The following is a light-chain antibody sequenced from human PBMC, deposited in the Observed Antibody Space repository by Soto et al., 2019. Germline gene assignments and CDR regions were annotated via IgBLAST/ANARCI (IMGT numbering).Light chain of an antibody. CDR3: QQYNNWPPWT. Sequence: EIVMTQYPVTMPASSGERVTLSCRASQSVSSDLAWYQQKPGQAPRLLIYAASTRATGIPARFSGSGSGTEFILTISSLQSEDSAVYYCQQYNNWPPWTFGQGTKVEIK. CDR1: QSVSSD. V-gene: IGKV3-15*01. CDR2: AAS. J-gene: IGKJ1*01.